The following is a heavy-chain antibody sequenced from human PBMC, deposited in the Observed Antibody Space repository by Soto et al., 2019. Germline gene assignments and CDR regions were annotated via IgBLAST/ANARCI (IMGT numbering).Heavy chain of an antibody. Sequence: ASVKVSCKVSGYTLTELSMHWVRQAPGKGLEWMGGLEPEDGETIYAQKFQGRVTMTEDTSTDTAYMELSSLRSEDTAVYYCASTCIAARGQKFPFDCWGQGTLVTVSS. CDR1: GYTLTELS. J-gene: IGHJ4*02. CDR3: ASTCIAARGQKFPFDC. CDR2: LEPEDGET. V-gene: IGHV1-24*01. D-gene: IGHD6-6*01.